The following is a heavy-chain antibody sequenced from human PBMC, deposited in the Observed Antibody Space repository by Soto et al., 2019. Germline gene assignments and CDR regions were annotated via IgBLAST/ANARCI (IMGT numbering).Heavy chain of an antibody. J-gene: IGHJ5*01. Sequence: PSQTLSLTCAISGDSVSSNMAAWNWMGLSPSRGLEWMGKTYYRSKKDRFYTPSVKSRISITPQTSKNQFSLQLNSLTPDGTTVYYCARGPGSLRPWGQGILVTVSS. CDR2: TYYRSKKDR. D-gene: IGHD6-13*01. CDR1: GDSVSSNMAA. CDR3: ARGPGSLRP. V-gene: IGHV6-1*01.